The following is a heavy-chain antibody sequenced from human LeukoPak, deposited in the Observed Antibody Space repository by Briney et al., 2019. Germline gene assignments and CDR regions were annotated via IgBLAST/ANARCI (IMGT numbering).Heavy chain of an antibody. CDR2: IRQDGDTK. J-gene: IGHJ4*02. Sequence: GGSLRLSCAASGFPFNAYWMTWVRQAPGKGLEWVANIRQDGDTKYYVDSVKGRFTISRDNAMNSLYLQMNSLRAEDTAIYYCARSLPYGTTWYGRSDFWGRGTLVTVSS. CDR1: GFPFNAYW. CDR3: ARSLPYGTTWYGRSDF. D-gene: IGHD6-13*01. V-gene: IGHV3-7*03.